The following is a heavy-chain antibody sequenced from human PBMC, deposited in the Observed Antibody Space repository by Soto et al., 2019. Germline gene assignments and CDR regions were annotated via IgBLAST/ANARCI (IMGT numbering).Heavy chain of an antibody. CDR1: GGSVSDDSYY. CDR2: MYYGGIT. CDR3: ARHGVPPLLGWVDR. Sequence: SETLSLTCHVSGGSVSDDSYYWAWIRQPPGKGLEWIGSMYYGGITYYNPSLKSRVTVSVDTSKDQFSLIMTSVTAADPAIYYCARHGVPPLLGWVDRWGQGTLVTVSS. D-gene: IGHD3-16*01. J-gene: IGHJ5*02. V-gene: IGHV4-39*01.